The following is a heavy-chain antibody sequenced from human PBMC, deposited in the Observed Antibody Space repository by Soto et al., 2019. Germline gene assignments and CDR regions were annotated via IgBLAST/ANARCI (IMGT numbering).Heavy chain of an antibody. V-gene: IGHV3-66*01. J-gene: IGHJ5*02. CDR2: IYSGGGT. CDR3: ARSGGNYWFDP. D-gene: IGHD2-21*02. CDR1: GFSVSSYY. Sequence: EVQLVESGGGLVQPGGSLRLSCAASGFSVSSYYMKWVRQGPGKGLEWVSVIYSGGGTYYADSVKGRFTISRDNSKNTLYLQMNSLRVEDTAVYYCARSGGNYWFDPWGQGTLVTVSS.